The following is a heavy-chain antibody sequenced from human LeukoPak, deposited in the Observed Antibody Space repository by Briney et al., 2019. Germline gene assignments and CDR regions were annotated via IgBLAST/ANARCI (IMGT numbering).Heavy chain of an antibody. CDR3: ARDVGSGAFYCYYMDV. Sequence: PSETLSLTCTVSGGSISSYYWSWIRQPAGKGLEWIGRIYNSGSTNYNPSLKSRVTISVDTSKNQFSLDLSSVTAADTAVYYCARDVGSGAFYCYYMDVWGKGTTVTISS. CDR2: IYNSGST. CDR1: GGSISSYY. J-gene: IGHJ6*03. D-gene: IGHD3-10*01. V-gene: IGHV4-4*07.